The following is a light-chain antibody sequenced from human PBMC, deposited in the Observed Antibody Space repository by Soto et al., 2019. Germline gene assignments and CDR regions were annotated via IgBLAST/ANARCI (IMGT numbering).Light chain of an antibody. Sequence: QSVLTQPASVSGSPGQSITISCTGTSSEVGSYNLVSWYQQHPGKAPKLMIYEVTKRPAGVSNRFSGSKSGNTASLTISGLQAEDEADYYCCSYAGSSPYVVGTGTKLNVL. CDR1: SSEVGSYNL. V-gene: IGLV2-23*02. J-gene: IGLJ1*01. CDR2: EVT. CDR3: CSYAGSSPYV.